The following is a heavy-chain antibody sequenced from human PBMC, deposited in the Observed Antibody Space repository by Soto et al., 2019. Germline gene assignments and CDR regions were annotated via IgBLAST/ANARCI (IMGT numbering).Heavy chain of an antibody. CDR3: ARDRFRGDGAFDI. CDR1: GFNFSDYS. J-gene: IGHJ3*02. V-gene: IGHV3-53*01. D-gene: IGHD3-10*01. Sequence: GGSLRLSCVVSGFNFSDYSMNWVRQAPGKGLEWVSVIYSGGSTYYADSVKGRFTISRDNSKNTLYLQMNSLRAEDTAVYYCARDRFRGDGAFDIWGQGTMVTV. CDR2: IYSGGST.